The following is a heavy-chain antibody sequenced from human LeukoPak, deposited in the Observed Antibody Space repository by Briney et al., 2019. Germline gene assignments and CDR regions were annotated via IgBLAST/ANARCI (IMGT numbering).Heavy chain of an antibody. CDR3: ARDSPISGSYYGGLGY. CDR1: GYIFSSYY. CDR2: INPSGGST. J-gene: IGHJ4*02. V-gene: IGHV1-46*01. D-gene: IGHD1-26*01. Sequence: GASVKVSCKASGYIFSSYYMHWVRQAPGQGLEWMGIINPSGGSTSYAQKFQGRVTMTRGTSTSTVYMELSSLRSEDTAVYYCARDSPISGSYYGGLGYWGQGTLVTVSS.